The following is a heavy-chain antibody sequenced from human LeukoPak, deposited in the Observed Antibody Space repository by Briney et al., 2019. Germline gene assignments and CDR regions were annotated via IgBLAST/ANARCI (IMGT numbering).Heavy chain of an antibody. CDR2: IYYTGNT. CDR1: GGSISHGY. CDR3: ASAFHAVPAALTPYLVLDP. V-gene: IGHV4-59*08. J-gene: IGHJ3*01. Sequence: MPSETLSLTYTVSGGSISHGYCTWIRQSPGKGLEWIGYIYYTGNTKYNPSLMSRVTMSVDTSKNQFSLKLTSVTAADTAVYYCASAFHAVPAALTPYLVLDPWGRGTMVTVSS. D-gene: IGHD2-2*01.